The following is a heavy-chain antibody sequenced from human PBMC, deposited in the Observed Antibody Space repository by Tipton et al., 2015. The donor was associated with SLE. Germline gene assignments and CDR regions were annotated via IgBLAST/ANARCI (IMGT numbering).Heavy chain of an antibody. V-gene: IGHV4-4*09. J-gene: IGHJ4*02. D-gene: IGHD3-3*02. CDR1: GGSISSYY. CDR3: ARAIFGSAD. Sequence: TLSLTCTVSGGSISSYYWSWIRQPPGKGLEWIGYIYTSGSTNYNPSLKSRVTISVDTSKNQFSLKLSSVTAADTAVYYCARAIFGSADWGQGTLVTVSS. CDR2: IYTSGST.